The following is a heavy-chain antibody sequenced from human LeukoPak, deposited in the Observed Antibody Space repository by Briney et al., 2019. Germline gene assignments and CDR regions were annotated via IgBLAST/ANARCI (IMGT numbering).Heavy chain of an antibody. Sequence: PSETLSLTCAVSGGSISSGGYSWSWIRQPPGKGLEWIGYIYYSGSTYYNPSLKSRVTISVDTSKNQFSLKLSSVTAADTAVYYCASPIIAAAGNEYFQHWGQGTLVTVSS. CDR1: GGSISSGGYS. CDR2: IYYSGST. V-gene: IGHV4-30-4*07. J-gene: IGHJ1*01. D-gene: IGHD6-13*01. CDR3: ASPIIAAAGNEYFQH.